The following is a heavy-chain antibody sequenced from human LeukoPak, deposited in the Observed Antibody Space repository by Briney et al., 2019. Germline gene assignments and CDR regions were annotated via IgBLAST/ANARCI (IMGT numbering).Heavy chain of an antibody. V-gene: IGHV4-34*01. D-gene: IGHD3-9*01. CDR2: INHSGST. CDR1: GGSFSGYY. CDR3: ARAGGELRYFDWPQLDY. J-gene: IGHJ4*02. Sequence: SETLSLTCAVYGGSFSGYYWSWIRQPPGKGLEWIGEINHSGSTNYNPSLKSRVTISVDTSKNQFSLKLSSVTAADTAVYYCARAGGELRYFDWPQLDYWGQGTLVTVSS.